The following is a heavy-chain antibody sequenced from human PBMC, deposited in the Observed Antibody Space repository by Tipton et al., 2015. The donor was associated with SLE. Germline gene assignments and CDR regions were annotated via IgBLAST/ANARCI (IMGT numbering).Heavy chain of an antibody. CDR2: INAGNGNT. Sequence: QLVQSGAEVKKPGASVKVSCKASGYTFTSYAMHWVRQAPGQRLEWMGWINAGNGNTKYSQKFQGRVTITRDTSASTAYMELSSLRSDDTAVYYCARDRREPGNFDLWGRGTLVTVSS. CDR3: ARDRREPGNFDL. D-gene: IGHD1-14*01. J-gene: IGHJ2*01. CDR1: GYTFTSYA. V-gene: IGHV1-3*01.